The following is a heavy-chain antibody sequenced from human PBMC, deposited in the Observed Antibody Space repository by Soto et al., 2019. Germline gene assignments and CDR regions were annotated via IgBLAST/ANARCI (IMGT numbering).Heavy chain of an antibody. CDR1: GGTFSSYA. V-gene: IGHV1-69*01. Sequence: QVQLVQSGAEVKKPGSSVKVSCKASGGTFSSYAISWVRQAPGQGLEWMGGIIPIFGTANYAQKFQGRVTITADESTSTAYMELSSLRSEDTAVYYCASSITMVRGVISIHFDYWGQGTLVTVSS. CDR3: ASSITMVRGVISIHFDY. D-gene: IGHD3-10*01. J-gene: IGHJ4*02. CDR2: IIPIFGTA.